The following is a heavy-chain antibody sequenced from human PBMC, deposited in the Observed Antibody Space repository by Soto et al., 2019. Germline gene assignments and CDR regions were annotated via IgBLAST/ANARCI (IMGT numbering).Heavy chain of an antibody. CDR2: INHSGFT. CDR1: GGSLRGHY. J-gene: IGHJ5*02. CDR3: ARGGHSSGYYYSNWFDP. D-gene: IGHD3-22*01. V-gene: IGHV4-34*01. Sequence: SETLSLTCAVSGGSLRGHYWSWIRQSPEKGLEWIGEINHSGFTNYNPTLKSRVTISRDASKNQFSLRLSSVTAADTAVYYCARGGHSSGYYYSNWFDPWGQGTLVTVSS.